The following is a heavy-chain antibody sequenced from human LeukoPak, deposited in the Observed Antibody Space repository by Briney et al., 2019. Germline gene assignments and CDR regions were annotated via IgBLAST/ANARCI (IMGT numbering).Heavy chain of an antibody. J-gene: IGHJ6*02. Sequence: KSSETLSLTCAVYGGSFSGYYWSWIRQPPGKGLEWIGEINHSGSTNYNPSLKSRVIISVDTSKNQFSLKLSSVTAADTAVYYCARARWLLWFGELLPSGGMDVWGQGTTVTVSS. CDR2: INHSGST. CDR1: GGSFSGYY. CDR3: ARARWLLWFGELLPSGGMDV. V-gene: IGHV4-34*01. D-gene: IGHD3-10*01.